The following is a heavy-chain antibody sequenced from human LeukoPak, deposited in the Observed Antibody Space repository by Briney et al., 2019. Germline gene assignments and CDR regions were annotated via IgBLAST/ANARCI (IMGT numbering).Heavy chain of an antibody. J-gene: IGHJ4*02. CDR3: TRGFDVSDY. Sequence: PGGSLRLSCAASGFTFSSYWMHWVRQAPGKGLVWVSRINTDGSSTSYADSVKGRFTISRDNAKNTLYLQMNSLRVEDTAIYYCTRGFDVSDYWGQGTVVTVSS. CDR2: INTDGSST. D-gene: IGHD3-16*01. CDR1: GFTFSSYW. V-gene: IGHV3-74*01.